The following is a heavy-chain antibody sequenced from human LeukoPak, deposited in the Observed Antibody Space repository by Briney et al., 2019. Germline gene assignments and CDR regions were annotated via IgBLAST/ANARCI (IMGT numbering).Heavy chain of an antibody. V-gene: IGHV3-53*01. Sequence: GGSLRLSCAASGFSVTNNYMSWVRQAPGKGLEWVSVIYSGGSTYYADSVKGRFTISRDNSKNTLYLQMNSLRAEDTAVYYCAKGLSGIAAAGTDYWGQGTLVTVSS. CDR1: GFSVTNNY. J-gene: IGHJ4*02. D-gene: IGHD6-13*01. CDR3: AKGLSGIAAAGTDY. CDR2: IYSGGST.